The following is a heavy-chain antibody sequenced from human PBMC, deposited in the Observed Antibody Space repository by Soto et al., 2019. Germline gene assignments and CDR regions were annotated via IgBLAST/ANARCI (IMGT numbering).Heavy chain of an antibody. D-gene: IGHD4-17*01. V-gene: IGHV1-18*01. CDR3: TSDYGDENS. J-gene: IGHJ4*02. CDR2: ISAYNGDT. CDR1: ASIFTRYG. Sequence: QVQLEQSGVEVKKPGASVRVACKTSASIFTRYGFSWVRQAPGQGLEWMGWISAYNGDTKYAQNFQGRVTMTTDTSTRTACMELRTLRIDDTAVYYCTSDYGDENSWGQGTLVTVSS.